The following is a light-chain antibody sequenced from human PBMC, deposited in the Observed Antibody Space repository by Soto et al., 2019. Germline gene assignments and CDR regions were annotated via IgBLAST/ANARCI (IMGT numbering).Light chain of an antibody. Sequence: DIQMTQSPSTLSASVGGRVTITCRASQSISNRFAWYQQKPGKAPKLLIYQASGLEIGVPSRFSGSGSGTEFTLTISSLQPDDFATYYCQQYKSYPCTFVQGTKVNIK. CDR1: QSISNR. J-gene: IGKJ2*02. CDR3: QQYKSYPCT. CDR2: QAS. V-gene: IGKV1-5*03.